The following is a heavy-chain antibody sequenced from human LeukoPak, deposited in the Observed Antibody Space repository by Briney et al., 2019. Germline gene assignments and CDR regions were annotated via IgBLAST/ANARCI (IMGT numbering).Heavy chain of an antibody. CDR3: LRDRPVASVGWETETYGMDG. CDR1: GYSFTHYC. D-gene: IGHD5-12*01. CDR2: ISAYKGYT. J-gene: IGHJ6*02. V-gene: IGHV1-18*01. Sequence: ASVKVSYKHSGYSFTHYCMSRVRQDPAHPLEGMGWISAYKGYTNYAQKLQGRVTINTDTSTSTASIELRSLRSDDTAVSCFLRDRPVASVGWETETYGMDGGGQGTTVSVS.